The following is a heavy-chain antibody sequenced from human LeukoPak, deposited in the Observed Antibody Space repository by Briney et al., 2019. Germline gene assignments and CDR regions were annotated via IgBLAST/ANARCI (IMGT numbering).Heavy chain of an antibody. J-gene: IGHJ3*02. CDR1: GGTFSSYA. CDR2: IIPIFGTA. Sequence: GASVKVSCKASGGTFSSYAISWVRQAPGQGLEWMGGIIPIFGTANYAQKFQGRVTITADESTSTAYMELSSLRSEDTAVYYCARGVVPAAIGNAFDIWGQGTMVTVSS. V-gene: IGHV1-69*13. CDR3: ARGVVPAAIGNAFDI. D-gene: IGHD2-2*02.